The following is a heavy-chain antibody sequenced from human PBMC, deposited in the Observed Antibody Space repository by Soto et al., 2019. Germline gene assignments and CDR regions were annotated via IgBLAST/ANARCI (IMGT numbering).Heavy chain of an antibody. V-gene: IGHV3-64D*06. J-gene: IGHJ4*02. D-gene: IGHD6-19*01. CDR3: VKEGYMRSDWYGQFDY. CDR2: ISSYGADT. Sequence: GWSLRLSCSASGFTFNSYAMHWVRQAPGKGLEFLSAISSYGADTYYADSVKGRFAISRDNSKNTLYLQMSSLRAEDTALYYCVKEGYMRSDWYGQFDYWGQGALVTVSS. CDR1: GFTFNSYA.